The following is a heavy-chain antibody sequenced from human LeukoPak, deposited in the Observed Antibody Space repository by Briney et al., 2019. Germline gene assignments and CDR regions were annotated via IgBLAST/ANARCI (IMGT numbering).Heavy chain of an antibody. D-gene: IGHD2-2*02. CDR2: ISYDGSNK. Sequence: GGSLRLSCAASGFTFSSYAMHWVRQAPGKGLEWVAVISYDGSNKYYADSVKGRFTISRDNSKNTLYLQMNSLRAEDTAVYYCARDHQLQYGNWFDPWGQGTLVTVSS. CDR3: ARDHQLQYGNWFDP. CDR1: GFTFSSYA. V-gene: IGHV3-30-3*01. J-gene: IGHJ5*02.